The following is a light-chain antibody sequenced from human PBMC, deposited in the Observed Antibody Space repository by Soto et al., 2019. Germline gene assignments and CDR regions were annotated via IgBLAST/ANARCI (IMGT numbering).Light chain of an antibody. J-gene: IGKJ4*01. CDR1: QSISSW. CDR3: QQYYSYPLT. V-gene: IGKV1-5*01. Sequence: DIQMTQSPSTLSAYLGDRVTITCRASQSISSWLVWYQQKPGKAPKLLIYDASSLESGVPSRFSGSGSGTDFTLTISCLQSEDFAPYYCQQYYSYPLTFGGGTKVDI. CDR2: DAS.